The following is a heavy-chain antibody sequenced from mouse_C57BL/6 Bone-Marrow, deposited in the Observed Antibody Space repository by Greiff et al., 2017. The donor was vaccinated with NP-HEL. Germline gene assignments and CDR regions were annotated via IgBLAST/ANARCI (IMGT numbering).Heavy chain of an antibody. CDR2: IWRGGST. CDR1: GFSLTSYG. D-gene: IGHD1-1*01. J-gene: IGHJ2*01. Sequence: VQLQQSGPGLVQPSQSLSITCTVSGFSLTSYGVHWVRQSPGKGLEWLGVIWRGGSTDYNAAFMSRLSITKDNSKSQVFFKMNSLQADDTAIYYCAKGGSSTPYYFDYWGQGTTLTVSS. CDR3: AKGGSSTPYYFDY. V-gene: IGHV2-5*01.